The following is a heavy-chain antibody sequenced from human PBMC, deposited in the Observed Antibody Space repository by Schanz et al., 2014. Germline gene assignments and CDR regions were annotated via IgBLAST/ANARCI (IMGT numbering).Heavy chain of an antibody. D-gene: IGHD3-3*01. CDR3: ARQPGRITVSGVVSNWFDP. CDR1: GFIVSSNY. V-gene: IGHV3-66*04. Sequence: DVQLVDSGGGLVQPGGSLRLSCAASGFIVSSNYMSWVRQAPGKGLEWVSITYSGGSTYYADSVKGRFTISRDNSKNTLYLQMNSLRVEDTAVYYCARQPGRITVSGVVSNWFDPWGQGTLXTVSS. CDR2: TYSGGST. J-gene: IGHJ5*02.